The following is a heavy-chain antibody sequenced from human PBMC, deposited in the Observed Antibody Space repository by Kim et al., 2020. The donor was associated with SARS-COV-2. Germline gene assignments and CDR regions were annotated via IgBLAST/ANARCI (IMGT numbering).Heavy chain of an antibody. V-gene: IGHV3-21*01. J-gene: IGHJ4*02. Sequence: GGSLRLSCATSGFTFSSYSMNWVRQAPGKGLEWVSSISSSSSYIYYADSVKGRFTISRDNSKNSLYLQMNSLRAEDTAVYYCARAPPGYSYGPEFDYWGQGTLVTVSS. D-gene: IGHD5-18*01. CDR3: ARAPPGYSYGPEFDY. CDR1: GFTFSSYS. CDR2: ISSSSSYI.